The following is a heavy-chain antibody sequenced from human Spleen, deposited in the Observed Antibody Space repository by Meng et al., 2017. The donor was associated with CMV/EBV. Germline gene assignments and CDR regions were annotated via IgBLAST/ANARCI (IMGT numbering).Heavy chain of an antibody. V-gene: IGHV1-2*02. Sequence: ASVKVSCKASGYTFSGYFIHWVRQAPGQGLEWMGWINPKSGGTNYAQKFQGRVTMTRDTSISTAYMELRSLTSDDTAVYYCAMVGTSRGGLFDYWGQGTLVTVSS. CDR2: INPKSGGT. J-gene: IGHJ4*02. CDR1: GYTFSGYF. CDR3: AMVGTSRGGLFDY. D-gene: IGHD4/OR15-4a*01.